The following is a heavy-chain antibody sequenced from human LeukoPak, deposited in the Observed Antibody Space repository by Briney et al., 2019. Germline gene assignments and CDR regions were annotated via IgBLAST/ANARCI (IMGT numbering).Heavy chain of an antibody. V-gene: IGHV4-34*01. J-gene: IGHJ4*02. D-gene: IGHD3-3*01. CDR1: GGSFSGYY. Sequence: SETLSLTCAVYGGSFSGYYWSWFRQPPGKGLEWIGEINHSGSTNYNPSLKSRVTISVDTSKNQFSLKLSSVTAADTAVYYCASYDFWSGYYYWGQGTLVTVSS. CDR2: INHSGST. CDR3: ASYDFWSGYYY.